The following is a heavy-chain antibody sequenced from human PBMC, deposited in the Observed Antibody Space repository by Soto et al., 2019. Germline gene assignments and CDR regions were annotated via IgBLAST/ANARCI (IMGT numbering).Heavy chain of an antibody. CDR3: ARDKGNYDILVHAYYGMDV. CDR1: GFTFSSYG. V-gene: IGHV3-33*01. J-gene: IGHJ6*02. Sequence: QPGGSVRLSCAASGFTFSSYGMHWVRQAPGKGLEWVAVIWYDGSNKYYADSVKGRFTISRDNSKNTLYLQMNSLRAEDTAVYYCARDKGNYDILVHAYYGMDVWGQGTTVTVSS. D-gene: IGHD3-9*01. CDR2: IWYDGSNK.